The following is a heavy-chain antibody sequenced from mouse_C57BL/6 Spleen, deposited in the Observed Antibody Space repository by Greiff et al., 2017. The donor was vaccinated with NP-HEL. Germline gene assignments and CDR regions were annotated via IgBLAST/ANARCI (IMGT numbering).Heavy chain of an antibody. CDR2: IDPETGGT. Sequence: VQLQQSGAELVRPGASVTLSCKASGYTFTDYEMHWVKQTPVHGLEWIGAIDPETGGTAYNQKFKGKAILTADKSSSTAYMELRSLTSEDSAVYYCTRMVTTAPFAYWGQGTLVTVSA. CDR1: GYTFTDYE. J-gene: IGHJ3*01. V-gene: IGHV1-15*01. D-gene: IGHD2-2*01. CDR3: TRMVTTAPFAY.